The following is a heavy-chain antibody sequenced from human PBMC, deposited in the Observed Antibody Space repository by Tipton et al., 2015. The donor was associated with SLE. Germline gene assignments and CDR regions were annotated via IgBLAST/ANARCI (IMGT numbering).Heavy chain of an antibody. D-gene: IGHD5-24*01. CDR3: ARRSRDGWFFDS. Sequence: TLSLTCPVSDGSFTNTRYYWGWIRQSPGKGLEYVGSISYGGSTYYNPTLESRVTISVETSKYQFSLELTSVTAADTAVYFCARRSRDGWFFDSWGQGLLVTVSS. CDR1: DGSFTNTRYY. CDR2: ISYGGST. V-gene: IGHV4-39*07. J-gene: IGHJ4*02.